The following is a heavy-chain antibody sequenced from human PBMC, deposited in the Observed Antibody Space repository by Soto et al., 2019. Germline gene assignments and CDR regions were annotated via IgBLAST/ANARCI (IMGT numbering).Heavy chain of an antibody. CDR2: ISGSGGST. D-gene: IGHD6-19*01. CDR1: GFTFSSYA. Sequence: GGSLRLSCAASGFTFSSYAMSWVRQAPGKGLEWVSAISGSGGSTYYADSVKGRFTISRDNSKNTLYLQMNSLRAEDTAVYYCAKDHIAVAGTLIYYFDYWGQGTLVTVSS. V-gene: IGHV3-23*01. J-gene: IGHJ4*02. CDR3: AKDHIAVAGTLIYYFDY.